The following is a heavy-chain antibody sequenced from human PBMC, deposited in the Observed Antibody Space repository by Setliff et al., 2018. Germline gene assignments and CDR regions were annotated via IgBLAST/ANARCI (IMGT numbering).Heavy chain of an antibody. Sequence: SETLSLTCTVSRGSISNNAYYWAWIRQPPGKGLEWIGSIYNSGNTYYNSSLKSRVTIFVDTSKNQFSLRLNSVTAADTALYYCARHRSVTSISSHFDLWGRGARVTVSS. V-gene: IGHV4-39*01. J-gene: IGHJ4*02. CDR2: IYNSGNT. D-gene: IGHD2-21*02. CDR3: ARHRSVTSISSHFDL. CDR1: RGSISNNAYY.